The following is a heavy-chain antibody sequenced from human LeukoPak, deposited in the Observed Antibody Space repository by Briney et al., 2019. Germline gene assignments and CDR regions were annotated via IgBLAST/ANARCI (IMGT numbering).Heavy chain of an antibody. CDR3: ARFKGSGSHSPYYFDY. J-gene: IGHJ4*02. D-gene: IGHD3-10*01. CDR1: GGSISSSNW. CDR2: IYRSGST. V-gene: IGHV4-4*02. Sequence: SGTLSLTCAVSGGSISSSNWWNWVRQPPGKGLGWIGEIYRSGSTNYNPSLKSRVTISVDKSKNQFSLKLSSVTAADTAVYYCARFKGSGSHSPYYFDYWGQGTLVTVSS.